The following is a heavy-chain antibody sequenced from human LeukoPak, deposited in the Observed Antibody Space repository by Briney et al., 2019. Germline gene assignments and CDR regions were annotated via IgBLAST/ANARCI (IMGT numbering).Heavy chain of an antibody. D-gene: IGHD3-3*01. V-gene: IGHV3-21*01. CDR2: ISSSSSYI. CDR1: GFTFSSYS. J-gene: IGHJ6*03. CDR3: AKEDDDFWSGYYVVSYMDV. Sequence: GGSLRLSCAASGFTFSSYSMNWVRQAPGKGLEWVSSISSSSSYIYYADSVKGRFTISRDNAKNSLYLQMNSLRAEDTAVYYCAKEDDDFWSGYYVVSYMDVWGKGTTVTVSS.